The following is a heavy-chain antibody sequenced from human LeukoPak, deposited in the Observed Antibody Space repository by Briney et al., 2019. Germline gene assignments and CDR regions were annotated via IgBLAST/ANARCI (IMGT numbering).Heavy chain of an antibody. D-gene: IGHD3-22*01. J-gene: IGHJ4*02. CDR1: GGIFSNYA. Sequence: SVKVSCNASGGIFSNYAISWVRQAPRQGLEWMGGIIPIFGTANYAQRFQGRVTITADESTRTAYMELSSLRSEDTAVYYCAREWDFDTSGFSYYYWGQATLVTVSS. V-gene: IGHV1-69*13. CDR2: IIPIFGTA. CDR3: AREWDFDTSGFSYYY.